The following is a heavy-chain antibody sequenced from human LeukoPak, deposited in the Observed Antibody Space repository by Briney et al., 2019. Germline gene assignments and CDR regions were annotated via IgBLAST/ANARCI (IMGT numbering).Heavy chain of an antibody. CDR2: INSDGSST. CDR1: GFTFSSYW. D-gene: IGHD4-17*01. Sequence: GGSLRLSCAASGFTFSSYWMHWVRQAPGKGLVWVSRINSDGSSTSYADSVKGRFTISRDNAKNTLYLQMNSLRAEDTAVYYCARGDYEYYYYYYMGVWGKGTTVTVSS. V-gene: IGHV3-74*01. CDR3: ARGDYEYYYYYYMGV. J-gene: IGHJ6*03.